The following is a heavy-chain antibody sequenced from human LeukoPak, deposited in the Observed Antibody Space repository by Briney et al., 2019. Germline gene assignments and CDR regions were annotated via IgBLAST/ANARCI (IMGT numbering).Heavy chain of an antibody. Sequence: ASVKVSCKASGYTFTSYDINWVRQATGQGLEWMGWMNPNSGNTGYAQKFQGRVTMTRNTSISTAYMELSRLRSEDTAVYYCARAVGATSLYYYYYYMDVWGKGTTVTVSS. J-gene: IGHJ6*03. D-gene: IGHD1-26*01. CDR3: ARAVGATSLYYYYYYMDV. CDR2: MNPNSGNT. CDR1: GYTFTSYD. V-gene: IGHV1-8*01.